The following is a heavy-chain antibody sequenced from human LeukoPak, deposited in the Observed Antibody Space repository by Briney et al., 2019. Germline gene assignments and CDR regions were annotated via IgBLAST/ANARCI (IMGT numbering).Heavy chain of an antibody. CDR1: GGSFSGYY. D-gene: IGHD2-2*01. CDR3: ARTSKDIVVVPAASGAFDI. V-gene: IGHV4-34*01. J-gene: IGHJ3*02. CDR2: INHSGST. Sequence: SETLSLTCAVYGGSFSGYYWSWIRQPPGKGLEWIGEINHSGSTNYNPSLKSRVTISVDTSKNQFSLKLSSVTAADTAVYYCARTSKDIVVVPAASGAFDIWGQGTMVTVSS.